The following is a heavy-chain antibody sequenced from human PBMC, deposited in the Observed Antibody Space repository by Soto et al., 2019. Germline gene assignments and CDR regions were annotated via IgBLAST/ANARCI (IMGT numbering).Heavy chain of an antibody. D-gene: IGHD6-19*01. Sequence: LRLSCAASEFPFNTYTMNWVRQTPGKGLEWVSSISGDSSYIYYADSVKGRFTISRDNAKNSLYLQMNSLRAEDTAVYYCARASRPAFSSGWSHYYGMDVWGQGTTVAVSS. V-gene: IGHV3-21*01. CDR3: ARASRPAFSSGWSHYYGMDV. CDR1: EFPFNTYT. CDR2: ISGDSSYI. J-gene: IGHJ6*02.